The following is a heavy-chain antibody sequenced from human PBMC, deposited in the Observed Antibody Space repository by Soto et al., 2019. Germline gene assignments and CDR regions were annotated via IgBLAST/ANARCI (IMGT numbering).Heavy chain of an antibody. D-gene: IGHD1-26*01. CDR3: ARLTVGATTFGYFDY. J-gene: IGHJ4*02. V-gene: IGHV4-31*03. CDR1: GGPISRGGYY. CDR2: IYYSGST. Sequence: QVQLQESGPGLVKPSQTLSLTCTVSGGPISRGGYYWSWIRQHPGKGLEWIGYIYYSGSTYYNPSLKSRVTLSVDTSKNQFSLKLSSVTAADTAVYYCARLTVGATTFGYFDYWGQGTLVTVSS.